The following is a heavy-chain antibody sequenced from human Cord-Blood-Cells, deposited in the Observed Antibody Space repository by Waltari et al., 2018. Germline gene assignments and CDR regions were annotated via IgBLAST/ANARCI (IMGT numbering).Heavy chain of an antibody. Sequence: QVQLVQSGAEVKKPGASVTVYCKASGYTFTGYDMHWVRQAPGQGLEWMGWINPNSGGTNYAQKFQGWVTMTRDTSISTAYMELSRLRSDDTAVYYCARGIRSSWYYFDYWGQGTLVTVSS. J-gene: IGHJ4*02. CDR2: INPNSGGT. D-gene: IGHD6-13*01. CDR1: GYTFTGYD. V-gene: IGHV1-2*04. CDR3: ARGIRSSWYYFDY.